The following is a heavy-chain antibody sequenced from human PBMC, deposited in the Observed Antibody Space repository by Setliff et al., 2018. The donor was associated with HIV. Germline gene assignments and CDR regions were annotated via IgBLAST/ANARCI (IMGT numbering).Heavy chain of an antibody. V-gene: IGHV3-21*01. D-gene: IGHD2-15*01. CDR3: SRSQGIGNYYMDG. Sequence: PGGSLRLSCAASGFTFSSYCMNWVRQAPGKGLEWISSISYGSMYIYYSDSVKGRFTISRDDAENSLFLQLDNLKDEDTAVYYCSRSQGIGNYYMDGWGTGTTVTVPS. J-gene: IGHJ6*03. CDR2: ISYGSMYI. CDR1: GFTFSSYC.